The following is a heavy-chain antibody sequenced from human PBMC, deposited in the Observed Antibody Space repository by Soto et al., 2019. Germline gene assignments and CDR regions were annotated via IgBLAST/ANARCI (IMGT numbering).Heavy chain of an antibody. CDR3: ATSQKGYNWNYFDH. CDR2: VFYTGFT. V-gene: IGHV4-39*01. D-gene: IGHD1-20*01. J-gene: IGHJ4*02. CDR1: GASISGSYCY. Sequence: SETLSLTCAVSGASISGSYCYWAWLRQSPGKGPEWIGSVFYTGFTSYNPSLEGRVSVSVDTSKSQFSLKLSAVTAADTAVYYCATSQKGYNWNYFDHWGQGALVTVSS.